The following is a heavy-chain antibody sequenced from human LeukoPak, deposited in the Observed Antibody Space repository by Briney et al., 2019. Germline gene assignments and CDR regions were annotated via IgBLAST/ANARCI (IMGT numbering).Heavy chain of an antibody. D-gene: IGHD3-22*01. CDR3: ARVHYYDNGGYWFFDY. V-gene: IGHV4-4*07. Sequence: SETLSLTCTVSGGSISNYCWSWIRQSAGKGLEWIGRIYITGSTNYNPSLKSRVSISLDTSKNQLSLKLSSVTAADTAVYYCARVHYYDNGGYWFFDYWGQGTLVTVSS. CDR2: IYITGST. J-gene: IGHJ4*02. CDR1: GGSISNYC.